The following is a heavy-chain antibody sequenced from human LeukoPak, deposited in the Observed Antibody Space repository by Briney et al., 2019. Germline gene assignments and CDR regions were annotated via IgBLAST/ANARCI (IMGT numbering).Heavy chain of an antibody. CDR3: TGNYYGSGSYADFDY. Sequence: PGGSLRLSCAASGFTFSGSALHWVRQASGKGPEWVGRIRSTANGYATAYAASVKGRFTISRDDSKNTAYLQVDSLKTEDTAVYYCTGNYYGSGSYADFDYWGQGTLVTVSS. CDR2: IRSTANGYAT. V-gene: IGHV3-73*01. J-gene: IGHJ4*02. D-gene: IGHD3-10*01. CDR1: GFTFSGSA.